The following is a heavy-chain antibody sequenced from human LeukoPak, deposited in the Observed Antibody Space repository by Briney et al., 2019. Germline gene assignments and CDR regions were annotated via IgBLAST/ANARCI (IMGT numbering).Heavy chain of an antibody. Sequence: GGSLRLSCAASGFTFNSNRMSWVRQAPGKGREWVANIKQDGSEKYYVDSVKGRFTISRDNAKNSLYLQMNSLRAEDTAVYYCARGLRNDFDYWGQGTLVTVSS. V-gene: IGHV3-7*01. D-gene: IGHD3-22*01. J-gene: IGHJ4*02. CDR3: ARGLRNDFDY. CDR1: GFTFNSNR. CDR2: IKQDGSEK.